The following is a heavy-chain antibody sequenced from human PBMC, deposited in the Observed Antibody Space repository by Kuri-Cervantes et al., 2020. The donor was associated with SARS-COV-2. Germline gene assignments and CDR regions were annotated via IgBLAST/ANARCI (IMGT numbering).Heavy chain of an antibody. CDR3: ARGPFVADPYVVVVAATAPFDY. Sequence: KVSCKGSGYSFTSYWIGWVRQMPGKGLEWMGIIYPGDSDTRYNPSFQGQVTISADKSISTAYLQWSSLKASDTAMYYCARGPFVADPYVVVVAATAPFDYWGQGTLVTVSS. CDR2: IYPGDSDT. J-gene: IGHJ4*02. CDR1: GYSFTSYW. V-gene: IGHV5-51*01. D-gene: IGHD2-15*01.